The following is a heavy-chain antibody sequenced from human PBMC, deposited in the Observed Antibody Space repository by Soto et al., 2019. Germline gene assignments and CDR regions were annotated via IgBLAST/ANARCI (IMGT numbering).Heavy chain of an antibody. CDR1: GGSIGSSGSY. CDR2: ISYSGST. J-gene: IGHJ4*02. D-gene: IGHD2-2*01. Sequence: QVQLQESGPGLVKPSQTLSLTCTVSGGSIGSSGSYWTWIRQHPGKGLEWIGYISYSGSTVYNTSFESRVTISLDTSKNQFSLNLNSVTAADTAMYYCAKAAANIDYWGQGTLVTVSS. V-gene: IGHV4-31*03. CDR3: AKAAANIDY.